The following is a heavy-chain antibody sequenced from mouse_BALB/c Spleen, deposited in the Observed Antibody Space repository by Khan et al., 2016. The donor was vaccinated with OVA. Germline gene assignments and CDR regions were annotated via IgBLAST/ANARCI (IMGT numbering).Heavy chain of an antibody. CDR3: ARPDY. J-gene: IGHJ2*01. CDR1: GYTFTKYG. CDR2: INSNTGEA. V-gene: IGHV9-3*02. Sequence: QIQLVQSGPELKKPGETVKISCKASGYTFTKYGMNWVKQAPGKGLKWMGWINSNTGEAAYAEEFKGRFAFSLETSVSTAYLQINNLKNEDTATYFCARPDYGGKGTTLTVSS.